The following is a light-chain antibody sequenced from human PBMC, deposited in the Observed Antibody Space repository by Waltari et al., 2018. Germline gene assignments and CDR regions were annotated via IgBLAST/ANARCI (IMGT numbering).Light chain of an antibody. J-gene: IGKJ1*01. CDR3: QHYVRLPAT. Sequence: IVLTQSPGTLSLSPGDRATLSCRASQSVSRSLAWYQQKPGQAPKLLIYGASTRATSIPDRFTGSGSGTDFSLTISSLEPEDFAIDFCQHYVRLPATFGQGTKVEIK. CDR2: GAS. CDR1: QSVSRS. V-gene: IGKV3-20*01.